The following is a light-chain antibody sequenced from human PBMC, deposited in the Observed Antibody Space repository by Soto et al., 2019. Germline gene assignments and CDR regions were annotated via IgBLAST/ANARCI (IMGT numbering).Light chain of an antibody. V-gene: IGLV2-23*01. CDR3: CSYTTTGTFV. Sequence: QSVLTQPASVSGSPGQSITISCTGTSSDVGTYNLVSWYQQHPVKAPRLIIYEGNKRPSGVSNRFSASKSGNTASLTISGLRAEDEADYYCCSYTTTGTFVFGTGTKV. J-gene: IGLJ1*01. CDR2: EGN. CDR1: SSDVGTYNL.